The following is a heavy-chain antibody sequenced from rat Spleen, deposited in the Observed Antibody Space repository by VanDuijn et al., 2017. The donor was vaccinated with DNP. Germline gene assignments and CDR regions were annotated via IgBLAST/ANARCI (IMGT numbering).Heavy chain of an antibody. D-gene: IGHD1-1*01. CDR3: ARQRWYYSGEGMDY. V-gene: IGHV5-31*01. Sequence: EVQLVESGGDLVQPGRSLKLSCVASRFTFSSYWMTWIRQVPGKGLEWVASISSSGAYTYYPDSVKGRFTISRDNAKNTLYLQMESLRSEDTATYYCARQRWYYSGEGMDYWGQGVMVTVSS. CDR2: ISSSGAYT. CDR1: RFTFSSYW. J-gene: IGHJ2*01.